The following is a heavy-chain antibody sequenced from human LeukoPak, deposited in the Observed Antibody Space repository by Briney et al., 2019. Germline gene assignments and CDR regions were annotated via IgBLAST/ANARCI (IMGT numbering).Heavy chain of an antibody. J-gene: IGHJ4*02. V-gene: IGHV3-23*01. CDR3: AKGMVRGVILKGFDY. Sequence: PGGSLRLSCAASGFTFSNYAMRWVRQAPGKGLEWVSGIRAGGDNTYYADSVKGRFTISRDNSKNTLYLQMNSLRAEDTAVYYCAKGMVRGVILKGFDYWGQGTLVTVSS. CDR1: GFTFSNYA. CDR2: IRAGGDNT. D-gene: IGHD3-10*01.